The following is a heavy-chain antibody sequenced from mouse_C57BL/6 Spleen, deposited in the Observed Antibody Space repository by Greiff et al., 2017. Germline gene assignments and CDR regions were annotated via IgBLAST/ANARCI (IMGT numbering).Heavy chain of an antibody. CDR3: ARHSYDYDDDSFDY. J-gene: IGHJ2*01. V-gene: IGHV1-62-2*01. Sequence: VQLQQSGAELVKPGASVKLSCKASGYTFTEYTIHWVKQRSGQGLEWIGRFYPGSGSIKYNEKFKDKATWTADKSSSTVYMELSSLTSEDSAVYFCARHSYDYDDDSFDYWGQGTTRTVSS. CDR2: FYPGSGSI. CDR1: GYTFTEYT. D-gene: IGHD2-4*01.